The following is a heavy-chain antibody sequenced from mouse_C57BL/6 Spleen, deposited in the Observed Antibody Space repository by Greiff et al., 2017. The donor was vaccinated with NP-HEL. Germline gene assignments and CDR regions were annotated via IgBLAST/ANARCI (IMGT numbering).Heavy chain of an antibody. CDR1: GFTFSSYA. CDR3: ARGGNFDY. CDR2: ISDGGSYT. J-gene: IGHJ2*01. Sequence: EVKLVESGGGLVKPGGSLKLSCAASGFTFSSYAMSWVRQTPEKRLEWVATISDGGSYTYYPDNVKGRFTISRDNAKNNLYLQMSYLKSEDTAMYYCARGGNFDYWGQGTTLTVSS. V-gene: IGHV5-4*03.